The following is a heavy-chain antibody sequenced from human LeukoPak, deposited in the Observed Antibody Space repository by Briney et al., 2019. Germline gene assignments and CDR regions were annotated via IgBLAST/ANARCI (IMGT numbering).Heavy chain of an antibody. Sequence: ATVKVSCKASGYTFTGYYMHWVRQAPGQGLEWMGWINPNSGGTNYAQKFQGRVTMTRDTSISTAYMELSRLRSDDTAVYYCAKDFYGGNDIPPYYFDYWGQGTLVTVSS. D-gene: IGHD4-23*01. V-gene: IGHV1-2*02. CDR1: GYTFTGYY. J-gene: IGHJ4*02. CDR2: INPNSGGT. CDR3: AKDFYGGNDIPPYYFDY.